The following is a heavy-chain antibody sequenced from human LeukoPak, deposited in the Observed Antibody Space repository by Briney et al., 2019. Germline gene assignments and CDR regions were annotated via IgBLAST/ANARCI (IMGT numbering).Heavy chain of an antibody. CDR2: IYYSGNT. J-gene: IGHJ4*02. V-gene: IGHV4-39*07. Sequence: SETLSLTCTVSGGSISSSGYYWGWIRQPPGKGLEWIGSIYYSGNTYYIPSLNSRLTISQDTSNNQFSLTLSSVTVADTAIYYCARDKGHFDVDYWGQGILVTVSS. CDR1: GGSISSSGYY. D-gene: IGHD3-9*01. CDR3: ARDKGHFDVDY.